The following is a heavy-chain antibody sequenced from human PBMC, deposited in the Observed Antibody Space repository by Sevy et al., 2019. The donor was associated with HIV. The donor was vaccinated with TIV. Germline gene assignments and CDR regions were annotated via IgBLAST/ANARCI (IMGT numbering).Heavy chain of an antibody. J-gene: IGHJ4*02. Sequence: GGSLRLSCTASGYTFPAFRFNWVRQAPGKGLEWLSYISTGTDHIYYADSAKGRFTISRDDAKNSVYLEMKSLRDQDTVLYYCVRRGVDAYNVYFDLWGQGTLVTVSS. V-gene: IGHV3-21*05. CDR1: GYTFPAFR. CDR2: ISTGTDHI. D-gene: IGHD3-10*01. CDR3: VRRGVDAYNVYFDL.